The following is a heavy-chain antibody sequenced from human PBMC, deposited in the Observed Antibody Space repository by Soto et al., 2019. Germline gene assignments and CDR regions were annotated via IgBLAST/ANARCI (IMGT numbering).Heavy chain of an antibody. D-gene: IGHD5-12*01. V-gene: IGHV1-24*01. CDR1: GYTLTELS. J-gene: IGHJ4*02. CDR3: ATLPPRGYSGYDYYFDY. Sequence: GAAVKVSCKVSGYTLTELSMHWVRQAPGKGLEWMGGFDPEDGETIYAQKFQGRVTMTEDTSTDTAYMELSSLRSEDTAVYYCATLPPRGYSGYDYYFDYWGQGALVTVSS. CDR2: FDPEDGET.